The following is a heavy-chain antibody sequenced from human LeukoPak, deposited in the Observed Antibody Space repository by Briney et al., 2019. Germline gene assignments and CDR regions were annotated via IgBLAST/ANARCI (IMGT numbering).Heavy chain of an antibody. CDR3: ASGYTYVRLGDH. Sequence: GGSLRLSCAVSGLSFSNYWMHWVRQAPGKGLVWVARTNLHGTTVDYADSVKGRFTISRDNAKNTLFLQMNSLRAEDTAVYYCASGYTYVRLGDHWGQGTLVTVFS. J-gene: IGHJ4*02. D-gene: IGHD5-18*01. CDR1: GLSFSNYW. CDR2: TNLHGTTV. V-gene: IGHV3-74*01.